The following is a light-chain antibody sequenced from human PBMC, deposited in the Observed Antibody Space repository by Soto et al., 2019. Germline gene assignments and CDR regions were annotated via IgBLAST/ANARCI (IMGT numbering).Light chain of an antibody. V-gene: IGKV3-20*01. CDR1: QSVSSSY. CDR3: QQYGSSPGT. Sequence: EIVLTQSPGTLSLSPGERATLSCMASQSVSSSYLAWYRQKPGQAPRLLIFGASSRATGIPDRFSGSGSGTDFTLTISRLEPEDFAVYYCQQYGSSPGTFGQGTRWIS. J-gene: IGKJ1*01. CDR2: GAS.